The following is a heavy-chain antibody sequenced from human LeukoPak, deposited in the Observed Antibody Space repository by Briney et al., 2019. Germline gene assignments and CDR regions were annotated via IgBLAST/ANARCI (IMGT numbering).Heavy chain of an antibody. Sequence: VASVKVSCKVSGYTLTELSMHWVRQAPGKGLEWMGGFDPEDGETIYAQKFQGRVTMTEDTSTDTAYMELSSLRSEDTAVYYCATRITWGTRGAFDIWGQGTMVTVSS. V-gene: IGHV1-24*01. CDR3: ATRITWGTRGAFDI. J-gene: IGHJ3*02. D-gene: IGHD3-16*01. CDR1: GYTLTELS. CDR2: FDPEDGET.